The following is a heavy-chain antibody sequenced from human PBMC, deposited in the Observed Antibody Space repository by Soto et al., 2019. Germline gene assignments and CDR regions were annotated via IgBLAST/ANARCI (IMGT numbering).Heavy chain of an antibody. D-gene: IGHD6-6*01. CDR3: AIAARPDYYYYGMDV. CDR1: GYSFTSYW. V-gene: IGHV5-10-1*01. J-gene: IGHJ6*02. Sequence: PGESLKISCKGSGYSFTSYWISWVRQMPGKGLEWMGRIDPSDSYTNYSPSFQGHVTISADKSISTAYLQWSSLKASDTAMYYCAIAARPDYYYYGMDVWGQGTTVTVSS. CDR2: IDPSDSYT.